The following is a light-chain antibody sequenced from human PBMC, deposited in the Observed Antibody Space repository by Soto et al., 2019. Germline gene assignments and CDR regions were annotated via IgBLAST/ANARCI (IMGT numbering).Light chain of an antibody. Sequence: EIVLTQSPGTLYLSPGERATLSCRVSQSISSNSLAWYQQKPGQAPRLLIYAASSRATGIPDRFSGSVSGTDFTLTISRLETEDFAVYYCQRDSFGQGTKLEIK. V-gene: IGKV3-20*01. CDR2: AAS. J-gene: IGKJ2*03. CDR1: QSISSNS. CDR3: QRDS.